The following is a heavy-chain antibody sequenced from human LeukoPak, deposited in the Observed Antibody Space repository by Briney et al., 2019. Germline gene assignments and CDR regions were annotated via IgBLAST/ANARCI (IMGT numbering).Heavy chain of an antibody. Sequence: GGSLRLSCAASGVTFRSYGMHWVRQAPGKGLEWVAVIWYDGSNKYYADSVKGRFTISRDNSKNTLYLQMNSLRAEDTAVCYCAKDQRIAVAGAIDYWGQGTLVTVSS. CDR2: IWYDGSNK. V-gene: IGHV3-33*06. J-gene: IGHJ4*02. CDR3: AKDQRIAVAGAIDY. CDR1: GVTFRSYG. D-gene: IGHD6-19*01.